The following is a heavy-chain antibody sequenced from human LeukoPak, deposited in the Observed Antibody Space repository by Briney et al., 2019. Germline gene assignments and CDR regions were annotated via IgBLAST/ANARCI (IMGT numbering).Heavy chain of an antibody. CDR3: ARDRGLSWSGDQGYYYYYMDV. CDR2: ISPSGGGT. V-gene: IGHV1-46*01. D-gene: IGHD3-10*01. Sequence: GASVKVSCKASGYTFTRYYMHWVRQAPGQGLEWMGTISPSGGGTDYAQKFQGRVTMSRDTSTSTLYVELSSLTSEDTAVYYCARDRGLSWSGDQGYYYYYMDVWGKGTTVTVSS. CDR1: GYTFTRYY. J-gene: IGHJ6*03.